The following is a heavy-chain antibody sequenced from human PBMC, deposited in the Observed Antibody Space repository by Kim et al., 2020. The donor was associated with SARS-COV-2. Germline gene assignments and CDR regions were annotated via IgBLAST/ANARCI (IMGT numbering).Heavy chain of an antibody. Sequence: ADSVKGRFTISRDNAKNSLYLQMNSLRDEDTAAYYCARESAAAGSGAFDYWGQGTLVTVSS. CDR3: ARESAAAGSGAFDY. D-gene: IGHD6-13*01. J-gene: IGHJ4*02. V-gene: IGHV3-48*02.